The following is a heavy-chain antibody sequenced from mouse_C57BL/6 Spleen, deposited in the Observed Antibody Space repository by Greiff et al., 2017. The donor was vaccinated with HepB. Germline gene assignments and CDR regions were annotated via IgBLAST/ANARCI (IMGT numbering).Heavy chain of an antibody. D-gene: IGHD2-12*01. CDR2: IRLKSDNYAT. CDR3: TDYYIGAMDY. V-gene: IGHV6-3*01. CDR1: GFTVSNYW. J-gene: IGHJ4*01. Sequence: EVKVEESGGGLVQPGGSMKLSCVDSGFTVSNYWMNWVRQSPEKGLEWVAQIRLKSDNYATHYAESVNGRFTISRDDSKSSVYLQMNNLRAEDTGIYYCTDYYIGAMDYWGQGTSVTVSS.